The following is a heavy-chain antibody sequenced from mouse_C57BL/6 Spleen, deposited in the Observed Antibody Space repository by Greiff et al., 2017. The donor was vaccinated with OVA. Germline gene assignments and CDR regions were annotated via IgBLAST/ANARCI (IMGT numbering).Heavy chain of an antibody. J-gene: IGHJ2*01. CDR2: IWRGGST. CDR1: GFSLTSYG. Sequence: VQRVESGPGLVQPSQSLSITCTVSGFSLTSYGVHWVRQSPGKGLEWLGVIWRGGSTDYNAAFISRLSISKDNSKSQVFFKMNSLQADDTAIYYCARNLGYDGYYGVDYWGQGTTLTVSS. V-gene: IGHV2-2*01. D-gene: IGHD2-3*01. CDR3: ARNLGYDGYYGVDY.